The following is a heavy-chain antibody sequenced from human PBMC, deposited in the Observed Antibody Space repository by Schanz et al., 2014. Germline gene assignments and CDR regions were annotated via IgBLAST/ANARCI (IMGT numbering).Heavy chain of an antibody. CDR3: AKDHAGSDILTALGN. Sequence: VQLVESGGGVVQPGGSLRLSCAASGFTFSSYTMNWVRQAPGKGLEWVSAISGSVGSTVYADSVKGRFTISRDNSNNTVFLQMNSLRAEDTAVYYCAKDHAGSDILTALGNWGQGTLVTVSS. J-gene: IGHJ4*02. D-gene: IGHD3-9*01. CDR2: ISGSVGST. CDR1: GFTFSSYT. V-gene: IGHV3-23*04.